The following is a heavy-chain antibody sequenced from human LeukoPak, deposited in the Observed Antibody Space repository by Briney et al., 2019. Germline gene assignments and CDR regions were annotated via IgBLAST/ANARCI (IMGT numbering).Heavy chain of an antibody. CDR3: AKDGAWLRFVD. D-gene: IGHD5-12*01. J-gene: IGHJ4*02. CDR1: GFPFSSHG. Sequence: GGSLRLSCAGSGFPFSSHGMNWVRQAPGKGLEWVSGISPGGGPTYYADSVRGRFSISRDDLKNTLYLQMENLRAEDTGVYYCAKDGAWLRFVDWGQGILVTIFS. CDR2: ISPGGGPT. V-gene: IGHV3-23*01.